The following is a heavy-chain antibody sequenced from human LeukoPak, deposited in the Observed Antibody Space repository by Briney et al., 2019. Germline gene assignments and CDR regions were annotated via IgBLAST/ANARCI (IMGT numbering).Heavy chain of an antibody. D-gene: IGHD2-2*01. Sequence: GGSLRLSCAASGFTFSSYWMSWVPQAPGKGLEWVANIKQDGSEKYYVDSVKGRFTISRDNAKNSLYLQMNSLRAEDTAVYYCARDTPLAAMPFWFDPWGQGTLVTVSS. CDR3: ARDTPLAAMPFWFDP. J-gene: IGHJ5*02. CDR2: IKQDGSEK. V-gene: IGHV3-7*04. CDR1: GFTFSSYW.